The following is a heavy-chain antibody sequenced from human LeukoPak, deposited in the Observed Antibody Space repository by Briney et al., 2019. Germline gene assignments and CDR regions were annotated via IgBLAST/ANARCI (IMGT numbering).Heavy chain of an antibody. CDR2: MKQDGGEQ. D-gene: IGHD6-19*01. V-gene: IGHV3-7*01. CDR1: GFTFTNYW. J-gene: IGHJ3*02. CDR3: ARGGGSGRWGSAFDM. Sequence: GGSLRLSCVTSGFTFTNYWMTWVRQAPGKGLEWVANMKQDGGEQYYVDSVKGRFTISSDNAKKPVYLQMNSLRDDDTPLYYCARGGGSGRWGSAFDMWGQGTMVTVSS.